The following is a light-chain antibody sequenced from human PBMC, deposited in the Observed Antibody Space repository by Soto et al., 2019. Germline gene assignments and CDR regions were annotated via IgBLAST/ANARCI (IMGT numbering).Light chain of an antibody. Sequence: DIVLTQSPLSLPVTLGQPASLSCRSSESLLHSGGNTYLSWLHQRPGQPPRLLIYQISERLSGVPDRFSGSGAGTNFTLRISRVEAEDVGIFFCMQSSQLRTVGQGTKVDSK. J-gene: IGKJ1*01. V-gene: IGKV2-24*01. CDR2: QIS. CDR3: MQSSQLRT. CDR1: ESLLHSGGNTY.